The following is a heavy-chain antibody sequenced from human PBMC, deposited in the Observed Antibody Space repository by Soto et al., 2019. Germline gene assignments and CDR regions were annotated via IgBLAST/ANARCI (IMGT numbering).Heavy chain of an antibody. CDR3: ARDQGLRFLEWLTPALDY. CDR1: GFTFSSYG. CDR2: IWYDGSNK. V-gene: IGHV3-33*01. Sequence: QVQLVESGGGVVQPGRSLRLSCAASGFTFSSYGMHWVRQAPGKGLEWVAVIWYDGSNKYYADSVKGRFTISRDNSKNTLYLQMNSLRAEDTAVYYCARDQGLRFLEWLTPALDYWGQGTLVTVSS. J-gene: IGHJ4*02. D-gene: IGHD3-3*01.